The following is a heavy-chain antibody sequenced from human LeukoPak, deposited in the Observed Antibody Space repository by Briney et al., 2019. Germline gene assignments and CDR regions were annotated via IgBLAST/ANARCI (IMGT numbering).Heavy chain of an antibody. CDR1: GYTFTSYG. J-gene: IGHJ5*02. D-gene: IGHD1-1*01. CDR3: ARDQLSRGVWFDP. V-gene: IGHV1-18*01. CDR2: ISAYNGNT. Sequence: VASVTVSCKASGYTFTSYGISWVRQAPGQGLEWMGWISAYNGNTNYAQKLQGRVTMTTDTSTSTAYMELRSLRSDDTAVYYCARDQLSRGVWFDPWGQGTLVTVSS.